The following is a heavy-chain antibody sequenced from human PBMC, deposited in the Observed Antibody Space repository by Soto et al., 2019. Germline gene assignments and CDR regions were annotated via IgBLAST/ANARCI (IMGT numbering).Heavy chain of an antibody. CDR3: ARTPGSIAAIGNFYYYYSLDV. D-gene: IGHD6-13*01. J-gene: IGHJ6*02. V-gene: IGHV3-33*01. CDR2: IWYDGSNK. CDR1: GFTFSSYG. Sequence: QVQLVESGGGVVQPGRSLRLSCAASGFTFSSYGMHWVRQAPGKGLEWVAVIWYDGSNKYYADSVKGRFTISRDNSKNTLYLQMNSLRAEDTAVYYCARTPGSIAAIGNFYYYYSLDVWGQGTTVIVSS.